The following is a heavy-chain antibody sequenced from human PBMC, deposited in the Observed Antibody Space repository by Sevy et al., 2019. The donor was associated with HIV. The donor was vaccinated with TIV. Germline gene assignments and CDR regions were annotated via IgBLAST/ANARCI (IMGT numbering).Heavy chain of an antibody. J-gene: IGHJ4*02. CDR2: INQDGSEK. Sequence: GGSLRLSCAASRFTFSNYWMSWVRQAPGKGPEWVAHINQDGSEKYYLDPVKGRFTVSRDNAKNSLYLQMNSLRDEDTAVYYCASAPYGSGSSYYFDYWGQGARVTVSS. CDR1: RFTFSNYW. D-gene: IGHD3-10*01. CDR3: ASAPYGSGSSYYFDY. V-gene: IGHV3-7*01.